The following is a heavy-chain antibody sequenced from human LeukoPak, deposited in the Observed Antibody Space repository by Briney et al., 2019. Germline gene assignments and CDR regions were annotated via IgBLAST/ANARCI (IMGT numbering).Heavy chain of an antibody. D-gene: IGHD6-6*01. CDR3: ARDRSIAARLDY. V-gene: IGHV4-38-2*02. Sequence: SETLSLTCTVSGYSISSGYYWGWIRQPPGKGLEWIGSIYHSGSTYYNPSLKSRVTISVDMSKNQFSLKLSSVTAADTAVYYCARDRSIAARLDYWGQGTLVTVSS. CDR2: IYHSGST. CDR1: GYSISSGYY. J-gene: IGHJ4*02.